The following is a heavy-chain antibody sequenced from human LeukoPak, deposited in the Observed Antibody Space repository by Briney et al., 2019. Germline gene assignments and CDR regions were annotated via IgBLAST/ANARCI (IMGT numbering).Heavy chain of an antibody. J-gene: IGHJ4*02. V-gene: IGHV4-4*07. CDR3: GRLNLPAVSGAFYY. Sequence: PSETLSLTNTVSGRSNSTYYWSWIRQPARKGLDWIGRIHSSGTTHYNPSLSSRVTLSIDTPKNQYSLKLSSLTAADTAVYYCGRLNLPAVSGAFYYWGQGTLVTVSS. D-gene: IGHD2-2*01. CDR2: IHSSGTT. CDR1: GRSNSTYY.